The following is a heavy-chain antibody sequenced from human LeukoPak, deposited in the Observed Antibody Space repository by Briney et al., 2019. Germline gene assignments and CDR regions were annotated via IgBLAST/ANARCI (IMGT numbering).Heavy chain of an antibody. CDR1: GGSISSSSYY. J-gene: IGHJ6*03. V-gene: IGHV4-39*07. CDR2: IYYSGST. D-gene: IGHD6-6*01. CDR3: ARDFSYYDYYMDV. Sequence: KPSETLSLTGTVSGGSISSSSYYWGWIRQPPGKGLEWIGSIYYSGSTYYNPSLKSRVTISVDTSKNQFSLKLSSVTAADTAVYYCARDFSYYDYYMDVWGKGTTVTVSS.